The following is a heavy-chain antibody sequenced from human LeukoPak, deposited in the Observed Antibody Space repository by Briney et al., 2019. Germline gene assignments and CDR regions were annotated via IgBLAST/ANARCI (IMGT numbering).Heavy chain of an antibody. V-gene: IGHV4-34*01. CDR1: GGSFSGYY. CDR2: INHSGST. CDR3: ARSFGVFTTIRAFDI. Sequence: SETQSLTCAVYGGSFSGYYWSWIRQPPGKGLEWIGEINHSGSTNYNPSLKSRVTISVDTSKNQFSLKLSSVTAADTAVYYCARSFGVFTTIRAFDIWGQGTMVTVSS. D-gene: IGHD3-22*01. J-gene: IGHJ3*02.